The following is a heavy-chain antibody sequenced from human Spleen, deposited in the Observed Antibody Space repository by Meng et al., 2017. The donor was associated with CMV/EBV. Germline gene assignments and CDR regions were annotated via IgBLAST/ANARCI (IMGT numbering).Heavy chain of an antibody. Sequence: SLKISCAASGFTFDDYAMHWVRQAPGKGLEWVSGISWNSGSIGYANSVKGRFTISRDNAKNSLYLQMNSLRAEDTAVYYCARKPSGWWFDPWGQGTLVTVSS. J-gene: IGHJ5*02. CDR3: ARKPSGWWFDP. D-gene: IGHD6-25*01. CDR1: GFTFDDYA. CDR2: ISWNSGSI. V-gene: IGHV3-9*01.